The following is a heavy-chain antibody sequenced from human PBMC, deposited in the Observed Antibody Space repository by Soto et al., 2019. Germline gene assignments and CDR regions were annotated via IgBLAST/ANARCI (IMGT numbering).Heavy chain of an antibody. J-gene: IGHJ4*02. CDR2: IYYSGST. V-gene: IGHV4-61*01. CDR3: ARRGYEANFDY. Sequence: PSETLSLTCTVSGGSVSSGSYYWSWIRQPPGKGLEWIGYIYYSGSTNYNPSLKSRVTISVDTSKNQFSLKLSSVTAADTAVYYCARRGYEANFDYWGQGTLVTVSS. D-gene: IGHD5-12*01. CDR1: GGSVSSGSYY.